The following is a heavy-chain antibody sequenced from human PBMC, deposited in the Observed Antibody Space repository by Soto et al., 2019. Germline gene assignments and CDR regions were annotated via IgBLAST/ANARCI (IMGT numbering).Heavy chain of an antibody. D-gene: IGHD3-10*01. CDR3: ARAGEGSGADKNAFDI. CDR1: GFTFSSYG. Sequence: QVQLVESGGGVVQPGRSLRLSCAASGFTFSSYGMHWVRQAPGKGLEWVAVIWYDGSNKYYADSVKGRFTISRDNSKNTLYLQMNSLRAEDTAVYYCARAGEGSGADKNAFDIWGQGTMVTVSS. J-gene: IGHJ3*02. CDR2: IWYDGSNK. V-gene: IGHV3-33*01.